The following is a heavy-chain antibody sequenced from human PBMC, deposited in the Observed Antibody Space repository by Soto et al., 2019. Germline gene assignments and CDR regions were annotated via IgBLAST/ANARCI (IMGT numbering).Heavy chain of an antibody. D-gene: IGHD6-13*01. Sequence: VQLLESGGGLVQPGGSLRISCAASGFTLSQYAMSWGRPAPGKGLEWVSIVSGSGASTTYADSVKGRFAISRDNSKNMLYLQMNSLSIDDTAVYYCAKHFASGWSRRDALDIWGQGTMVTVSS. CDR3: AKHFASGWSRRDALDI. CDR1: GFTLSQYA. CDR2: VSGSGAST. J-gene: IGHJ3*02. V-gene: IGHV3-23*01.